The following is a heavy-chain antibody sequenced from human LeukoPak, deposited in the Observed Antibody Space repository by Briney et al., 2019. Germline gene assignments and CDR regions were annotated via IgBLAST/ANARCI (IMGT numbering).Heavy chain of an antibody. V-gene: IGHV4-34*01. J-gene: IGHJ6*02. CDR3: ARYPGVGFGELKDYYYYGMDV. CDR2: INHSGST. Sequence: PSETLSLTCAVYGGSFSGYYWSWIRQPPGKGLEWIGEINHSGSTNYNPSLKSRVTISVDTSKNQFSLKLSSVTAADTAVYYCARYPGVGFGELKDYYYYGMDVWGQGTTVTVSS. CDR1: GGSFSGYY. D-gene: IGHD3-10*01.